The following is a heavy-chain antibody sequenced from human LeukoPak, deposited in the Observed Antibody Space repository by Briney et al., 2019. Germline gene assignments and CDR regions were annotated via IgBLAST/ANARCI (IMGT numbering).Heavy chain of an antibody. V-gene: IGHV3-53*01. D-gene: IGHD4-17*01. J-gene: IGHJ4*02. CDR3: AKGMTTVTTRSPLDY. CDR2: IYGGGNI. CDR1: GITVSSNY. Sequence: PGGSLRLSCAASGITVSSNYMNWVRQAPGKGLEWVSVIYGGGNIYYADSVKGRFTISRDNSRNTLYLQMNSLRAEDTAIYYCAKGMTTVTTRSPLDYWGQGTLVTVSS.